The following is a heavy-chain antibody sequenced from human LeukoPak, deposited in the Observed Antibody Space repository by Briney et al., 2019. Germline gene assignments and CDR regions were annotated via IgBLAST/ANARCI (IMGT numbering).Heavy chain of an antibody. D-gene: IGHD3-3*01. V-gene: IGHV4-59*01. CDR3: ARCRKDYDFWSGYPDYFDY. Sequence: SETLSLTCTVSGGSISSYYWSWIRQPPGKGLEWIGYIYYSGSTNYNPSLKSRVTMSVDTSKNQFSLKLSSVTAADTAVYYCARCRKDYDFWSGYPDYFDYWGQGTLVTVSS. J-gene: IGHJ4*02. CDR1: GGSISSYY. CDR2: IYYSGST.